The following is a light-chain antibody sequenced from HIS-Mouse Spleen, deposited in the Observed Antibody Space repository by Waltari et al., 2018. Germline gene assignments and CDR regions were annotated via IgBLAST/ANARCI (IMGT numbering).Light chain of an antibody. J-gene: IGLJ1*01. V-gene: IGLV2-14*03. CDR1: SSDGGGYNY. CDR2: DVS. Sequence: QSALTQPASVSGSPGQSITISCTGTSSDGGGYNYVSWYQQHPGKAPKLMIYDVSNRPSGVSNRFSGSKSGTTASLTISGLQAEDEADYYCSSYTSSSTPYVFGTGTKVTVL. CDR3: SSYTSSSTPYV.